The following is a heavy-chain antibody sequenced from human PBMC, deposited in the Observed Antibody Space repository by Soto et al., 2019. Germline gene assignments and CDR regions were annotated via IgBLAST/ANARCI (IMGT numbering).Heavy chain of an antibody. D-gene: IGHD3-22*01. Sequence: GGSLRLSCAASGFTFSSYAMHWVRQAPGKGLEWVAVIWSDGSKKYYADSVKGRFTISRDNAKNTLHLQMDSLRAEDTAVYYCASSFDDSVANGAYWGQGTLVTVSS. CDR3: ASSFDDSVANGAY. J-gene: IGHJ4*02. V-gene: IGHV3-33*08. CDR1: GFTFSSYA. CDR2: IWSDGSKK.